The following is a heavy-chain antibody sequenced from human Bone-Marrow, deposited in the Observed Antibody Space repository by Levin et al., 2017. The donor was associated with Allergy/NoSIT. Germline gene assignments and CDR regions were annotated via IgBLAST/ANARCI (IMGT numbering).Heavy chain of an antibody. V-gene: IGHV4-4*07. CDR2: IFSSGST. CDR3: ARLQGDY. CDR1: GDSISSYY. Sequence: SETLSLTCTVSGDSISSYYWSWIRQPAGKELEWIGRIFSSGSTDYNPSLKSRVTMSLDPSKNQLSLKIISVTAADTAVYYCARLQGDYWGQGTLVTVSS. J-gene: IGHJ4*02.